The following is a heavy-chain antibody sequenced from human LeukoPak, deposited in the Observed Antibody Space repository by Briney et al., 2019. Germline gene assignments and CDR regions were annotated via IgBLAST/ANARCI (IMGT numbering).Heavy chain of an antibody. J-gene: IGHJ6*03. CDR1: GFTLSSAW. CDR2: IRYDGSNK. CDR3: AKDWGRYCSSTSCDDIPEYYYYYYYMDV. D-gene: IGHD2-2*01. V-gene: IGHV3-30*02. Sequence: GGSLRLSCAASGFTLSSAWMNRVRQAPGKGLEWVAFIRYDGSNKYYADSVKGRFTISRDNSKNTLYLQMNSLRAEDTAVYYCAKDWGRYCSSTSCDDIPEYYYYYYYMDVWGKGTTVTVSS.